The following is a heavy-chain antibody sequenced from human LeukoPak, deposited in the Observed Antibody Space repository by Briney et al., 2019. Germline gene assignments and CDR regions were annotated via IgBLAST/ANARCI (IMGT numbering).Heavy chain of an antibody. CDR2: INHSGST. V-gene: IGHV4-34*01. D-gene: IGHD6-19*01. Sequence: SETLSLTCAVYGGSFSGYYWSWIRQPPGKGLEWIGEINHSGSTNYNPSLKSRVTISVDTSKNQFSLKLSSVTAADTAVYYCARAQWLANWFDPWGQGTLVTVSS. J-gene: IGHJ5*02. CDR3: ARAQWLANWFDP. CDR1: GGSFSGYY.